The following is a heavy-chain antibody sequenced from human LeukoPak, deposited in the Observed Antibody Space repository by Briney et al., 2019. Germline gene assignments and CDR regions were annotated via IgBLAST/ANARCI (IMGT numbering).Heavy chain of an antibody. V-gene: IGHV3-23*01. CDR2: ISGSGGNT. D-gene: IGHD5-18*01. CDR3: AKDPWNTAVGNTNGWFDP. J-gene: IGHJ5*02. Sequence: QPGGSLRLSCAASGFTFSSYAMSWVRRAPGKGLEWVSSISGSGGNTYYAQSVKGRFSISRDNSKNTLNLQMDSLRADDTALYFCAKDPWNTAVGNTNGWFDPWGQGTLVTVSS. CDR1: GFTFSSYA.